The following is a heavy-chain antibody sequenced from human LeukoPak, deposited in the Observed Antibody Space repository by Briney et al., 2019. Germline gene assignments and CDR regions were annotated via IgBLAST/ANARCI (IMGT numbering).Heavy chain of an antibody. Sequence: HPGGSLRLSCAASGFTFSSYWMHWVRQAPGKGLVWVSRINSDGSSTSYADSVKGRCTISRDNAKNTLYLQMNSLRAEDTAVYYCARDYGDYVDMAFDIWGQGTMVTVSS. CDR2: INSDGSST. V-gene: IGHV3-74*01. CDR3: ARDYGDYVDMAFDI. CDR1: GFTFSSYW. J-gene: IGHJ3*02. D-gene: IGHD4-17*01.